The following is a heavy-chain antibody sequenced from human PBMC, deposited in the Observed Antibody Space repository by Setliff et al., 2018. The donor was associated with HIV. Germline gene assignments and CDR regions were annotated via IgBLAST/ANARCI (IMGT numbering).Heavy chain of an antibody. CDR2: MNPKSGNT. D-gene: IGHD3-3*01. J-gene: IGHJ5*02. CDR1: GYTFTSYA. Sequence: ASVKVSCKASGYTFTSYAMNWVRQAPGQGLEWMGWMNPKSGNTGYAQKFQGRVTMTSNKFIGTAYMELTSLTSEDTATYYCARGHLDYDYWEDIVGHWFDPWGQGTLVTVSS. CDR3: ARGHLDYDYWEDIVGHWFDP. V-gene: IGHV1-8*02.